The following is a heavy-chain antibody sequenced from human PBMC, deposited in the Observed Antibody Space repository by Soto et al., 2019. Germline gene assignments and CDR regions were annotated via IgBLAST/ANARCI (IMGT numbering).Heavy chain of an antibody. CDR3: ARVEYDILTGYYSWVDY. J-gene: IGHJ4*02. D-gene: IGHD3-9*01. Sequence: EVQLVESGGGLVKPGGSLRLSCAASGFTFSSYSMNWVRQAPGKGLEWVSSISSSSSYIYYADSVKGRFTISRDNAKNSLYLQMNSLRAEDTAVYYCARVEYDILTGYYSWVDYWGQGTLVTVSS. V-gene: IGHV3-21*01. CDR1: GFTFSSYS. CDR2: ISSSSSYI.